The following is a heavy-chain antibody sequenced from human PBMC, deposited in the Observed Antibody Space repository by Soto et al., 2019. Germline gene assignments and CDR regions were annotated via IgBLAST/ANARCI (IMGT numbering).Heavy chain of an antibody. CDR1: GGTFSSYA. J-gene: IGHJ4*02. D-gene: IGHD5-12*01. CDR2: IIPIFGTA. V-gene: IGHV1-69*13. CDR3: AGWLPNLYYFDY. Sequence: SVKVSCKASGGTFSSYAISWVRQAPGQGLEWMGGIIPIFGTANYAQKFQGRVTITADESTSTAYMELSSLRSEDTAVYYCAGWLPNLYYFDYWGQGTLVTVSS.